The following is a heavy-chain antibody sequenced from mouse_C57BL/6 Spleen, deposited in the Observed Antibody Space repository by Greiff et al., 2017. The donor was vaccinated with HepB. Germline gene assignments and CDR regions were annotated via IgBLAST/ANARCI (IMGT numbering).Heavy chain of an antibody. J-gene: IGHJ1*03. V-gene: IGHV1-52*01. Sequence: QVQLQQPGAELVRPGSSVKLSCKASGYTFTSYWMHWVKQRPIQGLEWIGNIDPSDSDTHYNQKFKDKATLTVDKSSSTAYMQLSSLTSDDSAVYYCSRREYFDVWGTGTTVTVSS. CDR1: GYTFTSYW. CDR3: SRREYFDV. CDR2: IDPSDSDT.